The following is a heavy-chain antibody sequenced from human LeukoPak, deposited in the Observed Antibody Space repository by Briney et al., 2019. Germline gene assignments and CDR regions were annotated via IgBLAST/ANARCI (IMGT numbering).Heavy chain of an antibody. V-gene: IGHV3-21*01. Sequence: PGGSLRLSCAASGFTFSSYSMNWVRQAPGKGLEWVSSISSSSSYVYYADSVKGRFTISRDNAKNSLYLQMNSLRAEDTAVYYCARDLRGGAFQHWGQGTLVTVSS. J-gene: IGHJ1*01. CDR2: ISSSSSYV. CDR1: GFTFSSYS. CDR3: ARDLRGGAFQH. D-gene: IGHD3-16*01.